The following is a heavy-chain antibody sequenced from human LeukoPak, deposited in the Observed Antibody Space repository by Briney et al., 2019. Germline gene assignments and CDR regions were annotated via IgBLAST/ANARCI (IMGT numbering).Heavy chain of an antibody. J-gene: IGHJ4*02. V-gene: IGHV3-11*06. Sequence: PGGSLRLSCAASGFTFSDYYMSWIRQAPGKGLEGVSYISSSSSYTNYADSVKGRFTISRDNAKNSLYLQMNSLRAEDTAVYYCARDQQDRGCYDYWGQGNLVTVSS. CDR1: GFTFSDYY. D-gene: IGHD6-19*01. CDR3: ARDQQDRGCYDY. CDR2: ISSSSSYT.